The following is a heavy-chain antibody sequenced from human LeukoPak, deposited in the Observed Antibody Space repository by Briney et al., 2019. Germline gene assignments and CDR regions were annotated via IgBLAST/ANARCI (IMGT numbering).Heavy chain of an antibody. D-gene: IGHD3-10*01. V-gene: IGHV4-34*01. Sequence: SETLSLTCAVYGGSFSGYYWSWIRQPPGKGLEWIGEINHSGSTNYNPSLKSRVTISVDTSKNQFSLKLSSVTAADTAVYYCARDVTMVRGVLDMDVWGKGTTVTVSS. CDR1: GGSFSGYY. CDR2: INHSGST. CDR3: ARDVTMVRGVLDMDV. J-gene: IGHJ6*03.